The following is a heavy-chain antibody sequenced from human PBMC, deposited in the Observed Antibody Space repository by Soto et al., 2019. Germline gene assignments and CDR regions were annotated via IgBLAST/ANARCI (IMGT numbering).Heavy chain of an antibody. CDR2: IYYSGST. CDR1: GGSISSGGYY. Sequence: QVQLQESGPGLVKPSQTLSLTCTVSGGSISSGGYYWSWIRQHPGKGLEWIGYIYYSGSTYYNPSLKNRGTISVDTAKNPFSLMLVSVTAADPAVYYCARDSRGGGFDYWGQGTLVTVSS. D-gene: IGHD3-16*01. J-gene: IGHJ4*02. CDR3: ARDSRGGGFDY. V-gene: IGHV4-31*03.